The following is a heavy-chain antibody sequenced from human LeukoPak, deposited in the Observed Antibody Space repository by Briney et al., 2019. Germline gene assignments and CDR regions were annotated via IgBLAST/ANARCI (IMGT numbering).Heavy chain of an antibody. CDR1: GGSISSSSYY. J-gene: IGHJ4*02. CDR2: IYYSGST. CDR3: ARSGLPTVAAKFDY. V-gene: IGHV4-39*07. Sequence: SETLSLTCTVSGGSISSSSYYWGWIRQPPGKGLEWIGSIYYSGSTYYNPSLKSRVTISVDTSKNQFSLKLSSVTAADTAVYYCARSGLPTVAAKFDYWGQGTLVTVSS. D-gene: IGHD2-15*01.